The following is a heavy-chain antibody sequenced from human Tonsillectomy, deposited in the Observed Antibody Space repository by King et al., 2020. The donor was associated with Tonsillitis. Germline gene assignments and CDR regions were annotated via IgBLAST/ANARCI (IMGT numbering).Heavy chain of an antibody. V-gene: IGHV3-7*03. CDR3: ARGEQNYYYYYMDV. CDR1: GFTFSIYW. Sequence: EVQLVESGGGLVQPGGSLRLSCAASGFTFSIYWMSWVRQAPGKGLEWVANINPDGSEKSYVDSGKGRFTISRDNAKNSLYLQMNSLRAEDTAVYYCARGEQNYYYYYMDVWGKGTTVTVSS. J-gene: IGHJ6*03. CDR2: INPDGSEK. D-gene: IGHD3-16*01.